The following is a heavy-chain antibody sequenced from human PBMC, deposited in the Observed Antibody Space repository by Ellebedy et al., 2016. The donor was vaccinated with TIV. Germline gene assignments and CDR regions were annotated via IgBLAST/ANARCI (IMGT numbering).Heavy chain of an antibody. CDR3: TARPRGY. V-gene: IGHV3-73*01. J-gene: IGHJ4*02. CDR2: IRSKANSYAT. Sequence: GGSLRLXXAASGFTFSGSAMHWVRQASRKGLEWVGRIRSKANSYATAYAASVKGRFTISRDDSKNTAYLQMNSLKTEDTAVYYCTARPRGYWGQGTLVTVSS. CDR1: GFTFSGSA.